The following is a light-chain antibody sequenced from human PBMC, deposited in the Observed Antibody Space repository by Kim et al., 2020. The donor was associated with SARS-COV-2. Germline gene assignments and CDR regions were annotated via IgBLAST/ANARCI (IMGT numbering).Light chain of an antibody. CDR1: QSVASH. Sequence: EIVLTQSPATLSLSPGERATLSCRASQSVASHLAWYQQKPGQAPRLLIYDASNRATGIPARFSGSGSGTDFTLTISSLEPEDFAVYYCQQRSNWPLTFGQGTKVDIK. V-gene: IGKV3-11*01. CDR2: DAS. CDR3: QQRSNWPLT. J-gene: IGKJ1*01.